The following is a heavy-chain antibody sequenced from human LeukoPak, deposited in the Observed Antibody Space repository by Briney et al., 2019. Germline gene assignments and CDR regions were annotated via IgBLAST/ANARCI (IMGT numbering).Heavy chain of an antibody. D-gene: IGHD6-6*01. CDR2: ISYDGSNK. V-gene: IGHV3-30-3*02. CDR1: GFTFSSYA. Sequence: GGSLRLSCAASGFTFSSYAMHWVRQAPGKGLEWVAVISYDGSNKYYADSVKGRFTISRDNSKNTLYLQMNSLRAEDTAVYYCAKGGSSSSYHYYYYMDVWGKGTTVTVSS. CDR3: AKGGSSSSYHYYYYMDV. J-gene: IGHJ6*03.